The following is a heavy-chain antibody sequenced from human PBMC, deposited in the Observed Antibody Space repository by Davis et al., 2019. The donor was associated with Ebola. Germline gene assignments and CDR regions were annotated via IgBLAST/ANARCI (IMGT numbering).Heavy chain of an antibody. Sequence: ASVKVSCKASGYTFTSYDINWVRQATGQGLEWMGWMNPNSGNTGYAQKFQGRVTITRNTSISTAYMELSSLRSEDTAVYYCARAPIVRTGRKSGYYYYGMDVWGQGTTVTVSS. CDR1: GYTFTSYD. D-gene: IGHD3-22*01. CDR3: ARAPIVRTGRKSGYYYYGMDV. V-gene: IGHV1-8*03. CDR2: MNPNSGNT. J-gene: IGHJ6*02.